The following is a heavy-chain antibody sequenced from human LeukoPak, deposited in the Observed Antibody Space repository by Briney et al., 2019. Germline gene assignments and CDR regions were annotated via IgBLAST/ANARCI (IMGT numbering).Heavy chain of an antibody. CDR2: ISSNGNTE. CDR1: GFSFSSHP. Sequence: GGSLRLSCAASGFSFSSHPINWVRQAPGKGLEWVSHISSNGNTEYYLDSVRLRFTMSRDNAKNLLFLQLDSLRAEDTAVYYCARDTLNGPFVTSLDYWGQGALVTVSS. D-gene: IGHD3-9*01. J-gene: IGHJ4*02. CDR3: ARDTLNGPFVTSLDY. V-gene: IGHV3-48*03.